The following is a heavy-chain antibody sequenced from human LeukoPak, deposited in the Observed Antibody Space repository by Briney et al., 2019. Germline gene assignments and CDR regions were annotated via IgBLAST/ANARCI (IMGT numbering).Heavy chain of an antibody. V-gene: IGHV1-3*01. J-gene: IGHJ4*02. Sequence: VXXXPGQXXXXXXWINAGNGNTKYSQKFQDRVTITRDTSASTAYMELSSLRSEDTAVYYCARDPSGYSYLTRGFDCWGQGTLVTVSS. D-gene: IGHD5-18*01. CDR3: ARDPSGYSYLTRGFDC. CDR2: INAGNGNT.